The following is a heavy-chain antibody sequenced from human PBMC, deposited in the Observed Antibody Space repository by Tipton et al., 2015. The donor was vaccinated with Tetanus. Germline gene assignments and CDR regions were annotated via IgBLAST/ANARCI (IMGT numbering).Heavy chain of an antibody. CDR3: ARQTSTGIGGRGPFDY. Sequence: TLSLTCTVSGGSLTSSLYYWGWIRQPPGKGLEWIGNFYNGGTTHYNVPLEGRVTISVDTSKHQFSLKLTSLSAADTAVYYCARQTSTGIGGRGPFDYWGQGTVVIVSS. CDR2: FYNGGTT. V-gene: IGHV4-39*01. CDR1: GGSLTSSLYY. J-gene: IGHJ4*02. D-gene: IGHD2-15*01.